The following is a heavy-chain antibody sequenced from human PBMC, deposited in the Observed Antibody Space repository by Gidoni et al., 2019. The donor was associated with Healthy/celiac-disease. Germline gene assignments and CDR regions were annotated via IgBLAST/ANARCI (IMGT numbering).Heavy chain of an antibody. CDR3: AREGAAAADY. Sequence: EVQLVESGGGLVKPGGSLRLSCAASGFTFSSYTMNWVRQAPGKGLEWVSSISSGGSYIYYADSVKGRFTISRDNAKNSLYLQMNSLRADDTAVYYCAREGAAAADYWGQGTLVTVSS. D-gene: IGHD6-13*01. CDR1: GFTFSSYT. V-gene: IGHV3-21*01. J-gene: IGHJ4*02. CDR2: ISSGGSYI.